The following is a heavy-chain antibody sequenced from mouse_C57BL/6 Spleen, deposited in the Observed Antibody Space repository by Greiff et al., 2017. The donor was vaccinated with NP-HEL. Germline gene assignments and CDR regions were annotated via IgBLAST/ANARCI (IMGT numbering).Heavy chain of an antibody. Sequence: VQLQQSGTELVKPGASVKLSCKASGYTFTSYWMHWVKQRPGQGLEWIGNINPSNGGTNYNEKFKSKATLTVDKSSSTAYMQLSSLTSEASAVYYCAKGHGSSSAWFAYWGQGTLVTVSA. J-gene: IGHJ3*01. CDR1: GYTFTSYW. CDR3: AKGHGSSSAWFAY. V-gene: IGHV1-53*01. D-gene: IGHD1-1*01. CDR2: INPSNGGT.